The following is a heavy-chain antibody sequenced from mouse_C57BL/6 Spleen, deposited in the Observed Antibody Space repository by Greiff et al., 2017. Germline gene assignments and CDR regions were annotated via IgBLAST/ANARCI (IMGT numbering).Heavy chain of an antibody. Sequence: QVQLQQSGAELMKPGASVKLSCKATGYTFTGYWIEWVKQRPGHGLEWIGEILPGSGSTNYNEKFKGKATFTADTSSNTAYMQLSSLTTEDSAIYYCARVGYYDYDGGYYYAMDYWGQGTSVTVSS. J-gene: IGHJ4*01. V-gene: IGHV1-9*01. CDR2: ILPGSGST. D-gene: IGHD2-4*01. CDR1: GYTFTGYW. CDR3: ARVGYYDYDGGYYYAMDY.